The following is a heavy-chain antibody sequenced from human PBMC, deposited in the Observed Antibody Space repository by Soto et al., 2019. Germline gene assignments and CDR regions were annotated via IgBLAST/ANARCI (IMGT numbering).Heavy chain of an antibody. J-gene: IGHJ4*02. V-gene: IGHV5-51*01. D-gene: IGHD3-22*01. CDR2: IYPGDSDT. CDR3: ARPSNYCDSSGYYDY. Sequence: GESLKISCKGSGYSFTSYWIGWVRQMPGKGLEWMGIIYPGDSDTRYSPSFQGQVTISADKSISTAYLQWSSLKASDTAMYYCARPSNYCDSSGYYDYWGQGPLGTVSS. CDR1: GYSFTSYW.